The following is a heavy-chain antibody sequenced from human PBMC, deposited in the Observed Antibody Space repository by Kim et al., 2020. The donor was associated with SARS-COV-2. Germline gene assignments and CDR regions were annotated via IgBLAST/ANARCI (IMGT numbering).Heavy chain of an antibody. J-gene: IGHJ4*02. CDR1: GFTFSSYG. Sequence: GGSLRLSCAASGFTFSSYGMHWVRQAPGKGLEWVAVIWYDGSNKYYADSVKGRFTISRDNSKNTLYLQMNSLRAEDTAVYYCARDGERYSYGSPSDWGQGTLVTVSS. CDR3: ARDGERYSYGSPSD. V-gene: IGHV3-33*01. D-gene: IGHD5-18*01. CDR2: IWYDGSNK.